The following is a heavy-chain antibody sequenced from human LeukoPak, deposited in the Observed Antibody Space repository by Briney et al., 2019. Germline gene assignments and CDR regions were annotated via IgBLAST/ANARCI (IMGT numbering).Heavy chain of an antibody. J-gene: IGHJ4*02. Sequence: SETLSLTCTVSGGSISSYYWSWIRQPPGKGLEWIGYIYYSGSTNYNPSLKSRVTISVDTSKNQFSLKLSSVTAADTAVYYCAGTAAGYCSGGSCWDYWGQGTLVTVSS. CDR2: IYYSGST. CDR3: AGTAAGYCSGGSCWDY. CDR1: GGSISSYY. D-gene: IGHD2-15*01. V-gene: IGHV4-59*01.